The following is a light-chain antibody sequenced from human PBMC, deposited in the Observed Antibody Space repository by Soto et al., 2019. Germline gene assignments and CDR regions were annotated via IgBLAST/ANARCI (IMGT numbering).Light chain of an antibody. CDR2: EVS. J-gene: IGLJ2*01. CDR1: SSDVGGYNY. Sequence: QSVLTQPASVSGSPGQSITISCTGSSSDVGGYNYVSWYQQHPGKAPTLMIYEVSKRPAVISNRFSGSKSGNTASLTITGLQAEDEADYYCSSYSSRSTLFGGGTKVTVL. CDR3: SSYSSRSTL. V-gene: IGLV2-14*01.